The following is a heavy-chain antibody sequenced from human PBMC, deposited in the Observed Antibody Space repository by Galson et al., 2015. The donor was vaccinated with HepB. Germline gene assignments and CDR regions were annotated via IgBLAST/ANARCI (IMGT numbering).Heavy chain of an antibody. CDR1: GFPFSSYG. D-gene: IGHD2-15*01. CDR2: ISYGGGNK. J-gene: IGHJ4*02. V-gene: IGHV3-30*18. CDR3: AKDSAAYADYFDY. Sequence: SLRLSCAASGFPFSSYGMHWVRQAPGKGLEWVAVISYGGGNKYFADSVKGRFTISRDNSKNTLYLQMNSLRAEDTALYYCAKDSAAYADYFDYWGRGTLVTVSS.